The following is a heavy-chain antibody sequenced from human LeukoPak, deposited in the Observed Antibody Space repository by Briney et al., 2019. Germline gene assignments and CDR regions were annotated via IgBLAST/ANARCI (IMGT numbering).Heavy chain of an antibody. CDR1: GYTFTGYY. CDR2: INPNSGGT. J-gene: IGHJ4*02. V-gene: IGHV1-2*02. Sequence: GASVKVSCKASGYTFTGYYMHWVRQAPGQGLEWMGWINPNSGGTNYAQKFQGRVTMTRDTSISTAYMELSRLRSDDTAVYYCARDGSGSYYNVHFDYWGQGTLVTVSS. CDR3: ARDGSGSYYNVHFDY. D-gene: IGHD3-10*01.